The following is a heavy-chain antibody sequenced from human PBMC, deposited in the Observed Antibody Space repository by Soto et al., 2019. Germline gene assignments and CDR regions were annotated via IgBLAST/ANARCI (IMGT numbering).Heavy chain of an antibody. CDR2: IYYSGST. Sequence: QVQLQESGPGLVKPSETLSLTCTVSGGSISSYYWSWIRQPPGKGLEWIGYIYYSGSTNYNPSLKSRINISVETSKNQFPLKLNSMTAAHTAVYYCARHNYGSGSTYFDYWGQGTLVTVSS. CDR3: ARHNYGSGSTYFDY. V-gene: IGHV4-59*08. CDR1: GGSISSYY. D-gene: IGHD3-10*01. J-gene: IGHJ4*02.